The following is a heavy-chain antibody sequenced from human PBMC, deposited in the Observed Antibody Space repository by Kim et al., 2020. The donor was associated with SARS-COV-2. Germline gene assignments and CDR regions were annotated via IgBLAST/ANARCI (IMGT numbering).Heavy chain of an antibody. V-gene: IGHV3-33*01. CDR3: ARVKAPVWGYYGMDV. D-gene: IGHD3-16*01. CDR2: IWYDGSNK. Sequence: GGSLRLSCAASGFTFSSYGMHWVRQAPGKGLEWVAVIWYDGSNKYYADSVKGRFTISRDNSKNTLYLQMNSLRAEDTAVYYCARVKAPVWGYYGMDVWGQGTTVTVSS. J-gene: IGHJ6*02. CDR1: GFTFSSYG.